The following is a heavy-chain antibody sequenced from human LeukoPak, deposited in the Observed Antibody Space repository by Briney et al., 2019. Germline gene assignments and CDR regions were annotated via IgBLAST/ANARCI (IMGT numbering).Heavy chain of an antibody. D-gene: IGHD5-24*01. Sequence: HPGGTLRLSCTASGFIFNNYAMSWVRQAPGKGLEWVSAISGSGGSTYYADSVKGRFTISRDNSKNTLYLQMNSLRAEDTAVYYCATSRRDGYNFDYWGQGTLVTVSS. CDR1: GFIFNNYA. V-gene: IGHV3-23*01. J-gene: IGHJ4*02. CDR2: ISGSGGST. CDR3: ATSRRDGYNFDY.